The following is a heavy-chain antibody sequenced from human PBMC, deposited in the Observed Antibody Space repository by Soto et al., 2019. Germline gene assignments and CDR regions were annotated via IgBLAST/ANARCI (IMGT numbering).Heavy chain of an antibody. Sequence: QVQLVESGGGVVRPGRPLRLSCAASGFSLSEYAMHWVRQAPGKGMEWVAVVSPDGRTEGYADTVKGRFTISRENSKNTLFLQMTSLRIEDTAVYFCARRFLEWCNNGLDVWGQGTTVTVSS. J-gene: IGHJ6*02. V-gene: IGHV3-30*04. CDR2: VSPDGRTE. CDR1: GFSLSEYA. CDR3: ARRFLEWCNNGLDV. D-gene: IGHD3-3*01.